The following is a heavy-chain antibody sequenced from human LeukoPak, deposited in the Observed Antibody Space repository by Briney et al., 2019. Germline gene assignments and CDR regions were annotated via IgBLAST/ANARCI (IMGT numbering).Heavy chain of an antibody. Sequence: SETLSLTCTVSGGSISSYYWTWIRQPPGKGLEWIGQIYYSGTSKYNPSLTSRVTMSVDTSKNQFSLKLSSVTAADTAVYYCATSPGTTGTRWGQGTLVTVSS. J-gene: IGHJ4*02. CDR2: IYYSGTS. D-gene: IGHD1-1*01. V-gene: IGHV4-59*08. CDR3: ATSPGTTGTR. CDR1: GGSISSYY.